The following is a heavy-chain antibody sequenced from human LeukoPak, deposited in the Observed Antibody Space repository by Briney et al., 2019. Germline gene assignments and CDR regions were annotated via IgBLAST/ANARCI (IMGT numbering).Heavy chain of an antibody. CDR1: GFNFNIYG. J-gene: IGHJ4*02. V-gene: IGHV3-23*01. Sequence: PGGTLRLSCEASGFNFNIYGMNWVRQAPGKGLQWVSNIGGRDGATYYADSVKGRFTISRDNFKNTVYLEMSNLRIEDTAIYYCAKSLWGTSGCTDYWGQGTLVTVPS. CDR3: AKSLWGTSGCTDY. CDR2: IGGRDGAT. D-gene: IGHD2-15*01.